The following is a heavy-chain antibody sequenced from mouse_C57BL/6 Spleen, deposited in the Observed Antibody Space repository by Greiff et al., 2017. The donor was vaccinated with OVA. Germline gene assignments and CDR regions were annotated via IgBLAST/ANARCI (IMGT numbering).Heavy chain of an antibody. J-gene: IGHJ3*01. V-gene: IGHV1-54*01. CDR2: INTGSGGT. CDR1: GYAFTNYL. CDR3: ASHYYGSSSTGFAY. Sequence: QVHVKQSGAELVRPGTSVKVSCKASGYAFTNYLIEWVKQRPGQGLEWIGVINTGSGGTNYNEKFKGQATLTADKSSSTAYMQLSSLTSEDSAVYFCASHYYGSSSTGFAYWGQGTLVTVSA. D-gene: IGHD1-1*01.